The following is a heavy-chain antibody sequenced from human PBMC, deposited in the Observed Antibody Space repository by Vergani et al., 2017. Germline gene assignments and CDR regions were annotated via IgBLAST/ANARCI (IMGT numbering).Heavy chain of an antibody. D-gene: IGHD6-13*01. CDR2: ISGSGGST. J-gene: IGHJ5*02. V-gene: IGHV3-23*01. CDR3: AKEPYSRWDSCFDP. CDR1: GFTFSTYA. Sequence: EVQLLESGGGLVQPGGSLRLSCAVSGFTFSTYAMSWVRQAPGKGLEWVSTISGSGGSTYYADSVKGRFTISRDNSKNTLYLQMNSLRAEDTAVYFCAKEPYSRWDSCFDPWGQGTLVTVSS.